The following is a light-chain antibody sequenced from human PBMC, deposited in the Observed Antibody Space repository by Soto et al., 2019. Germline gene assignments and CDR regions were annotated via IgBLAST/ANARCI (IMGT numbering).Light chain of an antibody. Sequence: DIQMTQSPSSLSATVGDRVTITCRASQGISNYLAWHQQKPGQVPKLLIYAASTLQPGVPSRFCGSGSGTDFTLPISSRQHEDVSTYYCQKYNGAPPQTFGPGTKVAIK. CDR1: QGISNY. CDR2: AAS. CDR3: QKYNGAPPQT. J-gene: IGKJ3*01. V-gene: IGKV1-27*01.